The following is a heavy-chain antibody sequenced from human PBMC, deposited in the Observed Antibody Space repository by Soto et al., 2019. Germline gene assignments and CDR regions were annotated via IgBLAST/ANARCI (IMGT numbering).Heavy chain of an antibody. J-gene: IGHJ4*02. V-gene: IGHV4-59*08. CDR3: ARRYGPGFDY. D-gene: IGHD4-17*01. CDR2: IYYSGST. CDR1: GGSISSYY. Sequence: SETLSLTSPVSGGSISSYYLSWIRQPPGKGLEWIGYIYYSGSTNYNPSLKSRVTISVDTSKNQFSLKLSSVTAADTAVYYCARRYGPGFDYWGQGTLVTVSS.